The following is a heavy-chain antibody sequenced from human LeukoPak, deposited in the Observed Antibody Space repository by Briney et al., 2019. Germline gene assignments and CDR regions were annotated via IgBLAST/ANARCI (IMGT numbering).Heavy chain of an antibody. V-gene: IGHV4-59*01. D-gene: IGHD3-10*01. Sequence: PSETLSLTCTVSGGSISSYYWSWIRQPPGKGLEWIGYIYYSGSTNYNPSLKSRVTISVDTSKNQFSLKLSSVTAADTAVYYCARLPAPRITMVRGVTPPDVWGQGTTVTVSS. CDR2: IYYSGST. J-gene: IGHJ6*02. CDR3: ARLPAPRITMVRGVTPPDV. CDR1: GGSISSYY.